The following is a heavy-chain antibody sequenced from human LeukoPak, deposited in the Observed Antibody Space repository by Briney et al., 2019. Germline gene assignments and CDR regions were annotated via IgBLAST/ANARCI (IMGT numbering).Heavy chain of an antibody. CDR2: VSSSGTYI. D-gene: IGHD3-10*01. Sequence: GGSLRLSCAASGFIFSSYSMNWVRQAPGKGLEWVSSVSSSGTYIYYADSVQGRFTISRDNSKNTLYLQMNSLRAEDTAVYYCAKGGPHYGSGSYYAFDYWGQGTLVTVSS. CDR3: AKGGPHYGSGSYYAFDY. J-gene: IGHJ4*02. V-gene: IGHV3-21*01. CDR1: GFIFSSYS.